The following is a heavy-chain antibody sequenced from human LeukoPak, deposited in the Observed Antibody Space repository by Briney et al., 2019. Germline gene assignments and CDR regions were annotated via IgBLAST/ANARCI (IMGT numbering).Heavy chain of an antibody. CDR3: ASQDGYQTSWFDP. CDR2: INPSGGST. V-gene: IGHV1-46*01. CDR1: GYTFTSYY. Sequence: ASVKVSCKASGYTFTSYYMHWVRQAPGQGLEWVGIINPSGGSTSYAQKFQGRVTMTRDMSTSTVYMELSSLRSEDTAVYYCASQDGYQTSWFDPWGQGTLVTVSS. J-gene: IGHJ5*02. D-gene: IGHD2-2*01.